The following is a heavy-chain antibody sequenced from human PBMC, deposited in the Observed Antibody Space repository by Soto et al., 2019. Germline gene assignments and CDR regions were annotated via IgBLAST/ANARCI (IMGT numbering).Heavy chain of an antibody. J-gene: IGHJ3*01. Sequence: GGSVRLSCAASGFIFSNYAMNWVRQAPGKGLEWVSVIGGRGGSAYYADSVQGRFTISRDNSKNTLSLQMSSLTADDTAIYYCVREGRGSFDFWGRGTMVTVSS. V-gene: IGHV3-23*01. D-gene: IGHD5-12*01. CDR2: IGGRGGSA. CDR1: GFIFSNYA. CDR3: VREGRGSFDF.